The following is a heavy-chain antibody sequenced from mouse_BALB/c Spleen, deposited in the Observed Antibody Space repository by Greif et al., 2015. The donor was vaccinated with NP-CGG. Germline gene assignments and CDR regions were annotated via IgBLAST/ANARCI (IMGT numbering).Heavy chain of an antibody. J-gene: IGHJ2*01. Sequence: EVQLQQSGPEPVKPGASVKISCKASGYSFTGYFMNWVKQSHGKSLEWIGRINPYNGNTFYNQKFKGKATLTVDKSSSTAHMDLLSLTSEDSAVYYCGRGSFYGQEDYWGQGTTLTVSS. V-gene: IGHV1-37*01. CDR1: GYSFTGYF. CDR3: GRGSFYGQEDY. D-gene: IGHD2-10*01. CDR2: INPYNGNT.